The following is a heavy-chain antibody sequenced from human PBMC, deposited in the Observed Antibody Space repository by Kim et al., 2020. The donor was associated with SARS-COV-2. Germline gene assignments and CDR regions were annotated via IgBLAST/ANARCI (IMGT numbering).Heavy chain of an antibody. D-gene: IGHD3-16*01. Sequence: SVKVSCKASGGTFSSYAISWVRQAPGQGLEWMGRIIPILGIANYAQKFQGRVTITADKSTSTAYMELSSLRSEDTAVYYCARTASFGVVMITGWYFDLWGRGTLVTVSS. V-gene: IGHV1-69*04. J-gene: IGHJ2*01. CDR3: ARTASFGVVMITGWYFDL. CDR2: IIPILGIA. CDR1: GGTFSSYA.